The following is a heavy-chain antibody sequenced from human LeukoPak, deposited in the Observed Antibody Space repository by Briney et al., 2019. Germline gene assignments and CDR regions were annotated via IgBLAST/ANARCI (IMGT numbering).Heavy chain of an antibody. V-gene: IGHV5-51*01. Sequence: GESLKISCKGSGYSFTRFWIGWVRQTPGKGLEWMGVIYPGDSKTGYSPSFQGQVTISADESISTAYLQRVSLKASDTAMYYCACRDLTSTWSFPWGQGTLVTVSS. D-gene: IGHD6-13*01. CDR2: IYPGDSKT. CDR1: GYSFTRFW. J-gene: IGHJ5*02. CDR3: ACRDLTSTWSFP.